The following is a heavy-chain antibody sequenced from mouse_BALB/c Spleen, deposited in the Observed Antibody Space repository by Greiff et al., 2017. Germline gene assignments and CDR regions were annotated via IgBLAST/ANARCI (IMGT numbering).Heavy chain of an antibody. V-gene: IGHV14-3*02. CDR2: IDPANGNT. CDR1: GFNIKDTY. CDR3: ARMITRGYYYAMDY. Sequence: VQLKQSGAELVKPGASVKLSCTASGFNIKDTYMHWVKQRPEQGLEWIGRIDPANGNTKYDPKFQGKATITADTSSNTAYLQLSSLTSEDTAVYYCARMITRGYYYAMDYWGQGTSVTVSS. J-gene: IGHJ4*01. D-gene: IGHD2-4*01.